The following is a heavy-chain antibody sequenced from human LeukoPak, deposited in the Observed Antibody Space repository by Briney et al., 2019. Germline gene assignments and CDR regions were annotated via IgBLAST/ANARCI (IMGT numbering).Heavy chain of an antibody. CDR2: IYYSGST. Sequence: PSETLSLTCTVSGGSLSSYYCSWIRQPPGKGLEWIGYIYYSGSTKYNPSLNNRVTISVDTSKSQVSLNLTSVTAADTAVYYCARLSYYYDSSESDIWGRGTTVTVSS. D-gene: IGHD3-22*01. J-gene: IGHJ3*02. V-gene: IGHV4-59*08. CDR3: ARLSYYYDSSESDI. CDR1: GGSLSSYY.